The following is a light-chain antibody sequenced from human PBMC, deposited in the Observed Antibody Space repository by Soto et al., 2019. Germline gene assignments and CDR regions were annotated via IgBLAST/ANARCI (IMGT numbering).Light chain of an antibody. CDR1: SSDVGYYNY. CDR3: SSYTSTYTLPHV. V-gene: IGLV2-14*01. J-gene: IGLJ1*01. CDR2: EVS. Sequence: QSALTQPASVSGSPGQSITISCTVTSSDVGYYNYVSWYQQHPGKAPKSMIYEVSNRPSGVSNRFSGSKSGNTASLTISGLQAEDEADYYCSSYTSTYTLPHVFGTVTKVTVL.